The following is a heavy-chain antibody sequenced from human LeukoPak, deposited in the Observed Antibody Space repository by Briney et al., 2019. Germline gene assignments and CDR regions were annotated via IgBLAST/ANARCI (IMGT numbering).Heavy chain of an antibody. J-gene: IGHJ4*02. CDR1: GFTFSSYG. CDR3: AKDARVVVVPAAIRGPYYFDY. V-gene: IGHV3-30*02. D-gene: IGHD2-2*02. Sequence: GGSLRLSCAASGFTFSSYGMHWVRQAPGKGLEWVAFIRYDGSNKYYADSVKGRFTISRDNSKNTLYLQMNSLRAEDTAVYYCAKDARVVVVPAAIRGPYYFDYWGQGTLVTVSS. CDR2: IRYDGSNK.